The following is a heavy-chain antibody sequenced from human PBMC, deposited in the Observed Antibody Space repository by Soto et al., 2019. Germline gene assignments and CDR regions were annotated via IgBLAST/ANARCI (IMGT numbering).Heavy chain of an antibody. J-gene: IGHJ4*02. V-gene: IGHV1-8*01. Sequence: ASVKVSCKASGYTFTSYEINWVRQATGQGLEWMGWMNPNSGNTGYAQKFQGRVTMTRNTSISTAYMELSSLRSEDAAVYYCAKSPDLPAADAQFDSWGQGTLVTVSS. D-gene: IGHD6-13*01. CDR1: GYTFTSYE. CDR2: MNPNSGNT. CDR3: AKSPDLPAADAQFDS.